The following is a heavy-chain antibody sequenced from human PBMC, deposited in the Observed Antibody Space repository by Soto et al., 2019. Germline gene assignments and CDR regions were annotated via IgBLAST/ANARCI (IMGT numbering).Heavy chain of an antibody. V-gene: IGHV3-23*01. J-gene: IGHJ3*02. Sequence: GGSLRLSCAASGFTFSRYAMSWVRQAPGKGLEWVSAISGSGGSTYYADSVKGRFTISRDNSKNTLYLQMNSLRAEDTAVYYCAKKGVRAGDRLDAFDIWGQGTMVTVSS. CDR2: ISGSGGST. CDR3: AKKGVRAGDRLDAFDI. CDR1: GFTFSRYA. D-gene: IGHD7-27*01.